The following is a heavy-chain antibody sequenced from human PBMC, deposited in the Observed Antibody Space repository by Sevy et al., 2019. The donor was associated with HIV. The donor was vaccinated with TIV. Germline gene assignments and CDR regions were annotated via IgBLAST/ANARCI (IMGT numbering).Heavy chain of an antibody. CDR1: GFAFRGSA. V-gene: IGHV3-73*01. D-gene: IGHD1-26*01. J-gene: IGHJ4*02. CDR3: AGQVGDTVMAIFDY. Sequence: GGSLRLSCAASGFAFRGSAIHWVRQASGKGLEWIGRIRSKGNSFATDYVPSVKGRFTISRDDSKKTAYREMSSLKIDDTGVYYCAGQVGDTVMAIFDYWGQGTLVTVPS. CDR2: IRSKGNSFAT.